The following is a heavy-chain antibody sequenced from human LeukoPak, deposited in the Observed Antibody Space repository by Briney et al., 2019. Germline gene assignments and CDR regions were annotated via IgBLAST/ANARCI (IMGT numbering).Heavy chain of an antibody. V-gene: IGHV3-23*01. J-gene: IGHJ4*02. CDR1: GFTFSSYA. Sequence: GGSLRLSCAASGFTFSSYAMSWVRQAPGKGLEWVSMTHGDGSTNYADSVKGRFTISRDNSKNTMYLQINSLSVEDTAVYYCASGSNRVFDYWGQGTLVTVSS. CDR3: ASGSNRVFDY. CDR2: THGDGST. D-gene: IGHD1-1*01.